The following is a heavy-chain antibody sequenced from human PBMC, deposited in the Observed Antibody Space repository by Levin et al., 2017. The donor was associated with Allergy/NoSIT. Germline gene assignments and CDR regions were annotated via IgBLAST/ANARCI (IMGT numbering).Heavy chain of an antibody. J-gene: IGHJ4*02. CDR1: GFTFSSYW. V-gene: IGHV3-7*01. CDR3: ARDRGYCSGGSCPSQNLFDY. D-gene: IGHD2-15*01. CDR2: TKQDGSEK. Sequence: ASVKVSCEASGFTFSSYWMSWVRQAPGKGLEWVANTKQDGSEKYYVDSVKGRFTISRNNAKSSLYLQMNSLRPEDTAVYYCARDRGYCSGGSCPSQNLFDYWGQGTLVTVSS.